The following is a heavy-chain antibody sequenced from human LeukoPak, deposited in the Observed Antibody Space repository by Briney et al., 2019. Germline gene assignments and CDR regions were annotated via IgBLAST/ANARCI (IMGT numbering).Heavy chain of an antibody. V-gene: IGHV1-46*01. CDR1: GYTFTSYS. CDR3: ARATSSWTYYDLDV. Sequence: ASVKVSCKASGYTFTSYSMHWVRQAPGQGPEWMGIINPSGGSTTYAQKFQGRVTMTGDTSTTTVYMELSSLRSDDTAVYYCARATSSWTYYDLDVWGQGTTVTVSS. CDR2: INPSGGST. J-gene: IGHJ6*02. D-gene: IGHD2-2*01.